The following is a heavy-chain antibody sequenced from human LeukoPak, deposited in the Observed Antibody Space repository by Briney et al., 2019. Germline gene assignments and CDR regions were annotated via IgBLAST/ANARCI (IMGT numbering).Heavy chain of an antibody. CDR1: GYSFTSYW. CDR2: IYPGDSDT. CDR3: ARRAGGGPAAIREYYFDY. V-gene: IGHV5-51*01. J-gene: IGHJ4*02. Sequence: PGESLKISCKGSGYSFTSYWIGWVRQMPGKGLEWMGIIYPGDSDTRYSPSFQGQVTISADKSISTAYLQWSSLKASDTAMYYCARRAGGGPAAIREYYFDYWGQGTLVTVSS. D-gene: IGHD2-2*02.